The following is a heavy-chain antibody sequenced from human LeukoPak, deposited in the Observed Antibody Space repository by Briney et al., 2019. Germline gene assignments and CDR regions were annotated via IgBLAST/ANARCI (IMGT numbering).Heavy chain of an antibody. CDR1: GGSFRGYY. D-gene: IGHD4-17*01. J-gene: IGHJ4*02. Sequence: SETLSLTCAVYGGSFRGYYWSWIRQPPGKGLEWIGEINHSGSTNYNPSLKSRVTISVDTSKNQFSLKLSSVTAADTAVYSCARGRYGDFERYFDYWGQGTLVTVSS. CDR2: INHSGST. V-gene: IGHV4-34*01. CDR3: ARGRYGDFERYFDY.